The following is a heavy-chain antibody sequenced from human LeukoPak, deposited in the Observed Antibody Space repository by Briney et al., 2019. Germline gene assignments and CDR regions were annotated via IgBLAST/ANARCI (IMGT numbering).Heavy chain of an antibody. CDR2: IYHSGST. CDR1: GGSISSSSYY. CDR3: ARHAPFENGNKRGFEY. V-gene: IGHV4-39*01. Sequence: PSETLSLTCTVSGGSISSSSYYWGWIRQPPGKGLEWIASIYHSGSTYYNPSLKSRVTISVDMSKNHLSLMLSSVSAADTAVYHCARHAPFENGNKRGFEYWGQGTPVTVSS. D-gene: IGHD2/OR15-2a*01. J-gene: IGHJ4*02.